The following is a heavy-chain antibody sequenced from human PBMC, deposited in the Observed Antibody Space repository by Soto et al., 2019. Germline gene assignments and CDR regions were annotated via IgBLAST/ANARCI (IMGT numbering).Heavy chain of an antibody. Sequence: GGSLRVSCAGTGLIFTDFYRSWIRQAPGKGLEWVSYISSSGTTIYYADSVKGRFTISRDNAKRSVYLQMNSLRAEDTAVYYCARDRGFDSWGQGTLVTVSS. V-gene: IGHV3-11*01. CDR2: ISSSGTTI. J-gene: IGHJ4*02. CDR1: GLIFTDFY. CDR3: ARDRGFDS.